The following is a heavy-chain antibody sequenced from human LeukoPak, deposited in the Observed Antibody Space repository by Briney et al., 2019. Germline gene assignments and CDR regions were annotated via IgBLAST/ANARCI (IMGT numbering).Heavy chain of an antibody. J-gene: IGHJ4*02. CDR3: ARGVPNNCLDY. Sequence: SETLSLTCAVYGESVSGYYWSWIRQPPGKGLEWIGEINHSGSTNYNPSLKSRVTISVDTSKNQFSLKLRSVTAADTAVYYCARGVPNNCLDYWGQGTLVTVSS. CDR2: INHSGST. D-gene: IGHD1-1*01. V-gene: IGHV4-34*01. CDR1: GESVSGYY.